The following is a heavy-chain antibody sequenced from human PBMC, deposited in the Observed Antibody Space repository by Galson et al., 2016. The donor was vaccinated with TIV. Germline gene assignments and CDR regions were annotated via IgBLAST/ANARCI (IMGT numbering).Heavy chain of an antibody. V-gene: IGHV1-2*02. Sequence: SVKVSCKASGYIFNNYYMHWVRQAPGQGLEWMGWINPDSGGTSYAQKFQGRVTMTRDTSISTAYMELSRLTSDDTAVYFSARVRLTCGGSCSYAFGVWGQGSMVTVSS. CDR3: ARVRLTCGGSCSYAFGV. CDR1: GYIFNNYY. J-gene: IGHJ3*01. CDR2: INPDSGGT. D-gene: IGHD2-15*01.